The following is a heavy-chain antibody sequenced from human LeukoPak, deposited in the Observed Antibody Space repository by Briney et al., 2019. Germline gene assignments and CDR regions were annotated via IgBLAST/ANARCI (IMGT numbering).Heavy chain of an antibody. CDR3: AVFNYGDYVDY. D-gene: IGHD4-17*01. CDR1: GGSISSYY. CDR2: IYYSGST. Sequence: PSQTLSLTCTVSGGSISSYYWSWIRQPPGKGLEWIGYIYYSGSTNYNPSLKSRVTISVDTSKNQFSLKLSSVSAADTAVYYCAVFNYGDYVDYWGQGTLVTVSS. J-gene: IGHJ4*02. V-gene: IGHV4-59*12.